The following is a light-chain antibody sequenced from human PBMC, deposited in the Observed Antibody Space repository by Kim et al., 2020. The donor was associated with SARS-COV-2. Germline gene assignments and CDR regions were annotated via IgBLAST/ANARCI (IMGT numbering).Light chain of an antibody. J-gene: IGKJ1*01. CDR2: DAS. Sequence: PLYSSPGESATLSCSASPSINYYLAWYQPKPGQPPRFLIYDASKRATGIPARFSGSGSGTDFTLTISSLEPEDFAVYYCQQRGAFGQGTKVDIK. CDR3: QQRGA. CDR1: PSINYY. V-gene: IGKV3-11*01.